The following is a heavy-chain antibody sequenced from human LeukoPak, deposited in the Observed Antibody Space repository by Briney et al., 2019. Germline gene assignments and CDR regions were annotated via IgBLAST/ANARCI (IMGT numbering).Heavy chain of an antibody. V-gene: IGHV4-39*07. Sequence: PSETLSLTCTVSGDSISSSRHYWGWIRQPPGKGLEWIGYIYYTGSTYYTPSLKSRVTISVDMSKNQFSLKLSSVTAADTAVYYCARGFGDWGLSWFDPWGQGTLVTVSS. J-gene: IGHJ5*02. CDR1: GDSISSSRHY. D-gene: IGHD3-10*01. CDR3: ARGFGDWGLSWFDP. CDR2: IYYTGST.